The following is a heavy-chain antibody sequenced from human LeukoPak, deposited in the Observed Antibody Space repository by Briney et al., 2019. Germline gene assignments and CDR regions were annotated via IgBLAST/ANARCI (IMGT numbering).Heavy chain of an antibody. CDR1: GFTFSSYG. V-gene: IGHV3-30*02. CDR3: ASPLSSSGYNYMDV. CDR2: IRYDGSNK. Sequence: PGGSLRLSCAASGFTFSSYGMHWVRQAPGQGLEWVAFIRYDGSNKYYADSVKGRFTISRDNAKNSLYLQMNSLRAEDTAVYYSASPLSSSGYNYMDVWGKGTTVTVSS. J-gene: IGHJ6*03. D-gene: IGHD3-22*01.